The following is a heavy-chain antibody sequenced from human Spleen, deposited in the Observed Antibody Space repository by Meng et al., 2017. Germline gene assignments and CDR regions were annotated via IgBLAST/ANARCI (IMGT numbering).Heavy chain of an antibody. Sequence: SETLSLTCAVSGYSISSGYNWGWIRQPPGKGLEWIGSLYHSGNTYCNPSLKSRVTISADTSKNHFSLKLSSVTAADTAVYYCARGAVVTLIFYHAMDVWGQGTTVTVSS. CDR3: ARGAVVTLIFYHAMDV. J-gene: IGHJ6*02. CDR1: GYSISSGYN. CDR2: LYHSGNT. D-gene: IGHD2-21*02. V-gene: IGHV4-38-2*01.